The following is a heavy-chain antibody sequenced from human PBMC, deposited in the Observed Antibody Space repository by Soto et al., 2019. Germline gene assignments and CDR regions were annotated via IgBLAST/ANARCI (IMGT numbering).Heavy chain of an antibody. J-gene: IGHJ3*02. CDR1: GYILTEYG. V-gene: IGHV1-18*01. D-gene: IGHD1-1*01. Sequence: RASVNVSFKAAGYILTEYGINWVRQAPGQGLEWMGWISAYNDNTDYAQKLQGRVTMTTDTSTSTAYMELRSLRSDDTAVYYCARGTRFDAFDIWGQGTMVTVSS. CDR3: ARGTRFDAFDI. CDR2: ISAYNDNT.